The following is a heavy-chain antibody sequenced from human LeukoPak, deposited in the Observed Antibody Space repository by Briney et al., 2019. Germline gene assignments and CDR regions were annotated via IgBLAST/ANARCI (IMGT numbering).Heavy chain of an antibody. J-gene: IGHJ5*02. CDR1: GGSISSYY. Sequence: PETLSLTCTVSGGSISSYYWSWIRQPPGKGLEWIGYIYYSGSTNYNPSLKSRVTISVDTSKNQFSLKLSSVTAADTAVYYCARGGGYCSSTSCYGWFDPWGQGTLVTVSS. V-gene: IGHV4-59*01. CDR3: ARGGGYCSSTSCYGWFDP. CDR2: IYYSGST. D-gene: IGHD2-2*01.